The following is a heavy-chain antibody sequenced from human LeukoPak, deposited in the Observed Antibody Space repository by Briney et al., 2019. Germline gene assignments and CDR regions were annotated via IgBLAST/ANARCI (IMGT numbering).Heavy chain of an antibody. CDR1: GYTFSSHA. CDR3: ARDYRFGEPFY. D-gene: IGHD3-10*01. J-gene: IGHJ4*02. Sequence: ASVKVSCKASGYTFSSHALHWVRQAPGQSLEWMGWLNPGNGYTKYSQTFQGRVTFTRDTSASTAYMELSSLRSEDTAIYYCARDYRFGEPFYWGQGTLVTVSS. CDR2: LNPGNGYT. V-gene: IGHV1-3*01.